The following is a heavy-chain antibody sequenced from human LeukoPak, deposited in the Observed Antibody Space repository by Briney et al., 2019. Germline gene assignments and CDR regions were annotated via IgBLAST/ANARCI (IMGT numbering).Heavy chain of an antibody. D-gene: IGHD5-12*01. J-gene: IGHJ4*02. CDR1: GYTFTSYG. CDR3: ARGTHVDIVATITY. Sequence: ASVKVSCKASGYTFTSYGISWVRQAPGQGLEWMGWTNPNSGGTNYAQKFQGRVTMTRDTSISTAYMELSRLRSDDTAVYYCARGTHVDIVATITYWGQGTLVTVSS. CDR2: TNPNSGGT. V-gene: IGHV1-2*02.